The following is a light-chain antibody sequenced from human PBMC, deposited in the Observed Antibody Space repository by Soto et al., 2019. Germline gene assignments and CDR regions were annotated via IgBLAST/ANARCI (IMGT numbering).Light chain of an antibody. J-gene: IGLJ1*01. CDR3: KSYAGSNTYV. CDR1: KSDIGVYDF. Sequence: QTVVTQPPSASGSLGQSVTISCTGTKSDIGVYDFVSWYQHHPGKAPRLIIYEDVQRPSGVPDRFSGSKSGNTASLTVSGLQAAVEADYFCKSYAGSNTYVFGSGTKLTVL. V-gene: IGLV2-8*01. CDR2: EDV.